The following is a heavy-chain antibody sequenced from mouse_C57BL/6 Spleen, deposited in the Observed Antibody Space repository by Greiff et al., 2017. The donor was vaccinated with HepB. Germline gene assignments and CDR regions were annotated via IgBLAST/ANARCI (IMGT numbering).Heavy chain of an antibody. Sequence: QVQLQQSGPELVKPGASVKISCKASGYAFSSSWMNWVKQRPGKGLERIGRIYPGDGDTNYNGKFKGKATLTADKSSSTAYMQLSSLTSEDSAVYFCAREGDSSGYVDYWGQGTTLTVSS. D-gene: IGHD3-2*02. J-gene: IGHJ2*01. CDR2: IYPGDGDT. CDR3: AREGDSSGYVDY. V-gene: IGHV1-82*01. CDR1: GYAFSSSW.